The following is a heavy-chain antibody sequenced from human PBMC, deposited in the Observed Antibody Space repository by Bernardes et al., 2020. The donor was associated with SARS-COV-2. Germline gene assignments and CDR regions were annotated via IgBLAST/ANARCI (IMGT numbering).Heavy chain of an antibody. CDR1: GGSITGYY. V-gene: IGHV4-59*01. CDR2: IYYGGNT. J-gene: IGHJ3*02. CDR3: ARGHYDILNAYSSTPFDSFDM. Sequence: SETLSLTCTVSGGSITGYYWSWIRQSPGKGLEWIGYIYYGGNTKYNPSLESRVTMSVNTPKNEFSLKVISVTAADTAMYYCARGHYDILNAYSSTPFDSFDMWGQGTMVTVSS. D-gene: IGHD3-9*01.